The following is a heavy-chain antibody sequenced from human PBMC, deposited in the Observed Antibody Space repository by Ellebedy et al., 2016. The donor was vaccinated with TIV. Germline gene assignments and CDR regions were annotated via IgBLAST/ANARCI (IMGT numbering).Heavy chain of an antibody. V-gene: IGHV3-7*01. Sequence: GESLKISCVASGFSFSSYWMTWVRQAPGKGLEWVANIRLDGGDKYYVDSVKGRFTVSRDNTKNSLYLHMNSLRAEDTAVYYCARDMAWGNERVIDGFDIWGQGTMVTVSS. CDR3: ARDMAWGNERVIDGFDI. J-gene: IGHJ3*02. CDR1: GFSFSSYW. CDR2: IRLDGGDK. D-gene: IGHD7-27*01.